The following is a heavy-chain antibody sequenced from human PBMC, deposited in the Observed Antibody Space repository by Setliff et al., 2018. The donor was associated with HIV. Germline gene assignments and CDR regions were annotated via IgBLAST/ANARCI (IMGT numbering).Heavy chain of an antibody. CDR1: GYTFIDYG. Sequence: ASVKVSCKASGYTFIDYGISWVRQAPGQGLEWMGWISAYNGNTNYAQNVQGRVTVTMDTSTSTAYMELRSLKSDDTAVYYCARGKTWLRFLDYWGQGTLVTVSS. D-gene: IGHD5-12*01. V-gene: IGHV1-18*01. CDR3: ARGKTWLRFLDY. J-gene: IGHJ4*02. CDR2: ISAYNGNT.